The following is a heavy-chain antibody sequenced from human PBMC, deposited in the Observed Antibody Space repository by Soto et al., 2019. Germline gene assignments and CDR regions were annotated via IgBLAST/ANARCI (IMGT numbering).Heavy chain of an antibody. J-gene: IGHJ4*02. CDR1: GGSISSGGYS. CDR3: ARAMTTVTTIDY. D-gene: IGHD4-17*01. Sequence: PSETLSLTCAVSGGSISSGGYSWSWIRQPQGKGLEWIGYIYHSGSTYYNPSLKSRVTISVDRSKNQFSLKLSSVTAADTAVYYCARAMTTVTTIDYWGQGTLVTSPQ. V-gene: IGHV4-30-2*01. CDR2: IYHSGST.